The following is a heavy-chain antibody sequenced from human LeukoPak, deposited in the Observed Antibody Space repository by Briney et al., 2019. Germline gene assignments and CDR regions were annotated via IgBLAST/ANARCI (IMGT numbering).Heavy chain of an antibody. Sequence: PSQTLSLTCTVSGGSIRGGDYSWNWIRQHPGKGLEWIGYIYYSGSTNYNPSLKNRVTISVDTSKNQFSLNLSSVTAADTAVYYCARRTMVRGPSYFDIWGQGTVVSVSS. D-gene: IGHD3-10*01. J-gene: IGHJ3*02. CDR2: IYYSGST. V-gene: IGHV4-30-4*08. CDR3: ARRTMVRGPSYFDI. CDR1: GGSIRGGDYS.